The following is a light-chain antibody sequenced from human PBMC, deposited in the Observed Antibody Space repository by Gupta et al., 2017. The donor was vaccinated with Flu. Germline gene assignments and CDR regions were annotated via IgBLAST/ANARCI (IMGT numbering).Light chain of an antibody. CDR1: HVISSY. J-gene: IGKJ2*01. CDR3: QQYSSSPFT. CDR2: AAS. V-gene: IGKV1-NL1*01. Sequence: PSFLFSPVEDSVLLSCRASHVISSYLAWYQQKPVQAPRLLIYAASSLASGVPYRFSGSGSGTDFTLTISSLEPEDFAVYYCQQYSSSPFTFGQGTKLEIK.